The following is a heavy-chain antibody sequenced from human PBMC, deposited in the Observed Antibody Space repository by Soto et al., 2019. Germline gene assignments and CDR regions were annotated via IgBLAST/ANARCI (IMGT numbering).Heavy chain of an antibody. CDR3: AREGRLRLLAYYFDY. CDR2: IIPIFGTA. J-gene: IGHJ4*02. D-gene: IGHD3-16*01. Sequence: QVQLVQSVAEVKKPGSSVKVSCKASGGTFSSYAISWVRQAPGQGLEWMGGIIPIFGTANYAQKFQGRVTITADESTSTAYMELSSLRSDDTAVYYCAREGRLRLLAYYFDYWGQGTLVTVSS. CDR1: GGTFSSYA. V-gene: IGHV1-69*01.